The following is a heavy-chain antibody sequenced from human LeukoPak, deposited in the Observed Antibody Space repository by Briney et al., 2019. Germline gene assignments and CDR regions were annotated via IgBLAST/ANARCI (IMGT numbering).Heavy chain of an antibody. J-gene: IGHJ4*02. CDR1: GFTFSSCS. Sequence: GGPLRLSCAGSGFTFSSCSMNWVRQAPGKGLEWISYISSTSSTIYYADSVKGRFTISRDNAKNSLYLQMNSLRAEDTAVYYCARSLLWALDYWGQGTLVTVSS. D-gene: IGHD1-26*01. CDR2: ISSTSSTI. CDR3: ARSLLWALDY. V-gene: IGHV3-48*01.